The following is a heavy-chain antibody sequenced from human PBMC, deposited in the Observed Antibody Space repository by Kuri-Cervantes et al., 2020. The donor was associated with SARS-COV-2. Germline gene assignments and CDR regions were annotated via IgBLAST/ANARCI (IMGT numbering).Heavy chain of an antibody. Sequence: GGSLRLSCAASGFTFSSYAMHWVRQAPGKGLEWVAVISYDGSNKYYADSVKGRFTTSRDNSKNTLYLQMNSLRAEDTAVYYCARDHDITMVQGVYFDYWGQGTLVTVSS. D-gene: IGHD3-10*01. CDR3: ARDHDITMVQGVYFDY. J-gene: IGHJ4*02. CDR1: GFTFSSYA. CDR2: ISYDGSNK. V-gene: IGHV3-30-3*01.